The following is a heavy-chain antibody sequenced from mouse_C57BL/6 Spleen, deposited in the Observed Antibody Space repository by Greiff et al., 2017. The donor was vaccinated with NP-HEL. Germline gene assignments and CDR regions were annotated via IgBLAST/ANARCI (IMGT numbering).Heavy chain of an antibody. V-gene: IGHV1-5*01. D-gene: IGHD1-1*01. CDR1: GYTFTSYW. CDR2: IYPGNSDT. J-gene: IGHJ2*01. Sequence: EVQLQQSGTVLARPGASVKMSCKTSGYTFTSYWMHWVKQRPGQGLEWIGAIYPGNSDTSYNQKFKGKAKLTAVTSASTAYMELSSLTNEDSAVYYCTRCTTPPPIRYYFDYWGQGTTLTVSS. CDR3: TRCTTPPPIRYYFDY.